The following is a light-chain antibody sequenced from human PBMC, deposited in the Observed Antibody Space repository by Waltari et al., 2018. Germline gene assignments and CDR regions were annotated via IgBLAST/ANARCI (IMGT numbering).Light chain of an antibody. V-gene: IGLV1-44*01. CDR2: SNH. CDR3: AAWDDSLNGVV. CDR1: SSNLGSNT. Sequence: QSVLTQPPSASGPPGQRVTISCSGSSSNLGSNTVHWYQQLPGTAPKLLIYSNHQRPSGVPDRFAGSKSGTSASLAISGLQSEDEADYYCAAWDDSLNGVVFGGGTKLTVL. J-gene: IGLJ2*01.